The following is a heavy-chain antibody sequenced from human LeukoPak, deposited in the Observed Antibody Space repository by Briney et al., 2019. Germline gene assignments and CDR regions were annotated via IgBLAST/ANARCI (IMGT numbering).Heavy chain of an antibody. D-gene: IGHD1-1*01. CDR2: ITGDGGDT. J-gene: IGHJ4*02. V-gene: IGHV3-74*01. Sequence: GGSLRLSCAASGFTFSSFRMHWVRQAPGKGLEWVSRITGDGGDTAYADSVKGRFTLSRDNAKNTVFLQMNNLRVEDTAMYYCARGEGKAGNDYWGQGTLVTVSS. CDR3: ARGEGKAGNDY. CDR1: GFTFSSFR.